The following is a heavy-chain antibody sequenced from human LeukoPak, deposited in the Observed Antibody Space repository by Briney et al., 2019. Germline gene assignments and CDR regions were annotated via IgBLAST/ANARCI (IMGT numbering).Heavy chain of an antibody. CDR1: GFNFSAYW. V-gene: IGHV3-7*01. CDR2: IKPDGSQI. Sequence: GGSLRLSCAASGFNFSAYWMSWVRQAPGKGLEWVANIKPDGSQIYYAASVKGRFTISRDNAKGSVYLQMNSLRVDDTAVYYCARDAIVTDFWGQGTLVTVSS. D-gene: IGHD1-26*01. CDR3: ARDAIVTDF. J-gene: IGHJ4*02.